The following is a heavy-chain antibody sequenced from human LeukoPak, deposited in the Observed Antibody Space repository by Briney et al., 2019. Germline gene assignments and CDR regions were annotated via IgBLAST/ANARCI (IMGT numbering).Heavy chain of an antibody. CDR2: ISSSSSYI. Sequence: PGGSLRLSCAASGFTFSSYNMNWVRQAPGKGLEWVSSISSSSSYIYYADSVKGRFTISRDNAKNSLYLQMNSLRAEDTAVYYCARDGGYCSSTSCYKYFQRWGQGTLVTVSS. CDR1: GFTFSSYN. D-gene: IGHD2-2*02. J-gene: IGHJ1*01. V-gene: IGHV3-21*01. CDR3: ARDGGYCSSTSCYKYFQR.